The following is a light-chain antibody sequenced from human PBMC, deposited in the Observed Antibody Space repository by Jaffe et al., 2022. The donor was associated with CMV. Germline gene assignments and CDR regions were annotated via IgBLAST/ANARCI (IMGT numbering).Light chain of an antibody. Sequence: QSALTQPRSVSGSPGQSVTISCTGTSSDVGNYKYVSWYQQHPGKAPKVIIYDVIKRPSGVPDRFSGSKSGNTASLTISGLQGEDEAEYYCCSYAGTYSVIFGGGTKLTVL. J-gene: IGLJ2*01. CDR3: CSYAGTYSVI. V-gene: IGLV2-11*01. CDR2: DVI. CDR1: SSDVGNYKY.